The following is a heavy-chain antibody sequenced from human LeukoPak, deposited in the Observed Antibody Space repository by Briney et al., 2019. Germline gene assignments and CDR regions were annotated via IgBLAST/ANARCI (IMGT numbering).Heavy chain of an antibody. D-gene: IGHD2/OR15-2a*01. CDR3: ARGTTYTKSRFDP. J-gene: IGHJ5*02. Sequence: SETLSLTCTVSGGSISSSSYYWGWIRQPPGKGLEWIGSMYYSGSTYYNPSLKSRVTISVDTSKNQFSLKLSSVTAADTAVYYCARGTTYTKSRFDPWGQGTLVTVSS. V-gene: IGHV4-39*07. CDR2: MYYSGST. CDR1: GGSISSSSYY.